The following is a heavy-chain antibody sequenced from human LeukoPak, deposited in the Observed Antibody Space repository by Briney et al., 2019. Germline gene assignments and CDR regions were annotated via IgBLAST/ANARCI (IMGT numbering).Heavy chain of an antibody. CDR3: ARLGKRGVGTRWSWWFDP. Sequence: SETLSLTCTVSGGSISSYYWSWIRQPPGKGLEWIGYIYYSGSTNYNPSLKSRVTISVDTSKNQFSLKLSSVTAADTAVYYCARLGKRGVGTRWSWWFDPWGQGTLVTVSS. V-gene: IGHV4-59*08. J-gene: IGHJ5*02. CDR1: GGSISSYY. D-gene: IGHD4-23*01. CDR2: IYYSGST.